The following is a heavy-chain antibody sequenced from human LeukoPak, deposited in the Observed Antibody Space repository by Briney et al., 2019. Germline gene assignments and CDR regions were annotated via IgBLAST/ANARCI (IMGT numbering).Heavy chain of an antibody. Sequence: ASVKVSCKASGGTFSSYAISWVRQAPGQGLEWMGGIIPIFGTANYAQKFQGRVTITADKSTSTAYMELSSLRSEDTAVYYCARGLLSGFRDAFDIWGQGTMVTVSS. D-gene: IGHD3-10*01. J-gene: IGHJ3*02. CDR2: IIPIFGTA. CDR3: ARGLLSGFRDAFDI. V-gene: IGHV1-69*06. CDR1: GGTFSSYA.